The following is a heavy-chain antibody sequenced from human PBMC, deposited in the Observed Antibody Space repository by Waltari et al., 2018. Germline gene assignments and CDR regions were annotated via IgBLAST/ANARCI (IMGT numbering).Heavy chain of an antibody. CDR1: GYTFTRYD. CDR3: ASVLPRFDFWSGYYKCNAFDS. V-gene: IGHV1-8*01. D-gene: IGHD3-3*01. J-gene: IGHJ3*02. Sequence: QVQLAQSGAEVKKPGASVKVSCKASGYTFTRYDIHRVRQANEQGLEWMGWRNPNRGNTRCAQKCQGRFPMTRNTPISTANMELSRLRVEDTAGYYCASVLPRFDFWSGYYKCNAFDSWGQGTMVTVSS. CDR2: RNPNRGNT.